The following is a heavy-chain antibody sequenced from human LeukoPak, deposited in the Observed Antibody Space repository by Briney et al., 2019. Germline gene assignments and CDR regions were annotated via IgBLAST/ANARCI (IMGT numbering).Heavy chain of an antibody. CDR1: GFTFSIYA. V-gene: IGHV3-30*18. D-gene: IGHD6-13*01. CDR2: VSGDGDGK. CDR3: AKDGPFNIAAAATYSQIDY. Sequence: PGGSLRLSCAASGFTFSIYAMHWVRQAPGRGLEWVAVVSGDGDGKHYVDSVKGRFTISRDNSRNTLYLQMNSLRPDDTAVYYCAKDGPFNIAAAATYSQIDYWGQGTLVTVSS. J-gene: IGHJ4*02.